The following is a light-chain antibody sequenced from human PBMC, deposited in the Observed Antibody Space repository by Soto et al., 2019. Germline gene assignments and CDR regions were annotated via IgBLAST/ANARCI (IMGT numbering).Light chain of an antibody. V-gene: IGLV2-11*01. Sequence: QSALTQPRSVSGSPGQSVTISCTGSSSDVGGYDFVSWYQQLPGTAPKLLMHGNSQRPSGVPDRFSGSKSGTSASLAISGLRTEDEADYYCAAWDDSLSGVVFGGGTKLTVL. CDR1: SSDVGGYDF. J-gene: IGLJ2*01. CDR3: AAWDDSLSGVV. CDR2: GNS.